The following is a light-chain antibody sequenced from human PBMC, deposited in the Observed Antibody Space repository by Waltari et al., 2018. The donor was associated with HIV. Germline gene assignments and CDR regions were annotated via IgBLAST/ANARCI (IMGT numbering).Light chain of an antibody. CDR2: DAS. J-gene: IGKJ5*01. CDR3: QQRSNWPLIT. V-gene: IGKV3-11*01. CDR1: QSVSTY. Sequence: EIVLTQSPATLSLSPGERATLSCRASQSVSTYLAWYQQKPGQAPRLLVYDASDRATGIPARFSGSGSGTDFTLTISDLEPEDFAVYYCQQRSNWPLITFGQVTRLEIK.